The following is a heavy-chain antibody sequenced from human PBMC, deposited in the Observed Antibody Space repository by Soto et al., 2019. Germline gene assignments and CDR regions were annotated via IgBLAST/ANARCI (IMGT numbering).Heavy chain of an antibody. CDR2: IWYDGSNK. D-gene: IGHD1-26*01. V-gene: IGHV3-33*01. J-gene: IGHJ4*02. CDR1: GFTFSSYG. Sequence: QVPLVESGGGVVQPGRSLRLSFAASGFTFSSYGMHWVRQAPGKGLGWVAVIWYDGSNKYYADSVKGRFTITRDNSKNTLYLQMNSLRAEDTAVYYCARDRGELIFDYWGQGTLVTVSS. CDR3: ARDRGELIFDY.